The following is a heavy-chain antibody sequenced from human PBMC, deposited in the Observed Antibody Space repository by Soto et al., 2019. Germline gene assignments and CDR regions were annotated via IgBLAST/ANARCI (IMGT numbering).Heavy chain of an antibody. CDR1: GGSISSYY. Sequence: NPSETLSLTCTVSGGSISSYYWSWIRQPPGKGLEWIGYIYYSGSTNYNPSLKSRVTISVDTSKNQFSLKLSSVTAADTAVYYCAREDSSGYYSYWGQGTLVTVSS. D-gene: IGHD3-22*01. CDR2: IYYSGST. J-gene: IGHJ4*02. CDR3: AREDSSGYYSY. V-gene: IGHV4-59*01.